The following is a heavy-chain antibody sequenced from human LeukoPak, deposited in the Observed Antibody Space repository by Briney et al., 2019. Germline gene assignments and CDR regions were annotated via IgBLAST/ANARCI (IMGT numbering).Heavy chain of an antibody. V-gene: IGHV3-15*01. Sequence: GGSLRLSCAVSGFTFSNAWMTWVRQAPGKGLEWLGRIKSRTDGGTGDYAAPVKGRFTISRHDSKDTLYLQMKSLKTEDTAVYYCTTERDYYDSSGLDRWGQGTLVTVSS. CDR1: GFTFSNAW. D-gene: IGHD3-22*01. CDR3: TTERDYYDSSGLDR. J-gene: IGHJ5*02. CDR2: IKSRTDGGTG.